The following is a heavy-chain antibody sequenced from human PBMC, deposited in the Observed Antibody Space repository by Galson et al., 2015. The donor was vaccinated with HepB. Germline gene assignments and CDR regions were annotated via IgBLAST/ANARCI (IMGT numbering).Heavy chain of an antibody. D-gene: IGHD6-19*01. Sequence: SLRLSCAASGFTFSSYGMHWVRQAPGKGLEWVAFIRYDGSNKYYADSVKGRFTISRDNSKNTLYLQMNSLRAEDTAVYYCAKMGIGGIAVAGFGDYWGQGTLVTVSS. J-gene: IGHJ4*02. V-gene: IGHV3-30*02. CDR2: IRYDGSNK. CDR3: AKMGIGGIAVAGFGDY. CDR1: GFTFSSYG.